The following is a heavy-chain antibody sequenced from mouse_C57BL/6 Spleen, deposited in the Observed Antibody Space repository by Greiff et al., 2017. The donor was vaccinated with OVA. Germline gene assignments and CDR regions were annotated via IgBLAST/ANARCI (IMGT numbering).Heavy chain of an antibody. CDR3: ARYYYGSSPYFDY. J-gene: IGHJ2*01. Sequence: EVQLQQSGPELVKPGASVKISCKASGYTFTDYYMNWVKQSHGKSLEWIGDINPNNGGTSYNQKFKGKATLTVDKSSSTAYMDLRSLTSEDSAVYYCARYYYGSSPYFDYWGQGTTLTVSS. V-gene: IGHV1-26*01. CDR2: INPNNGGT. D-gene: IGHD1-1*01. CDR1: GYTFTDYY.